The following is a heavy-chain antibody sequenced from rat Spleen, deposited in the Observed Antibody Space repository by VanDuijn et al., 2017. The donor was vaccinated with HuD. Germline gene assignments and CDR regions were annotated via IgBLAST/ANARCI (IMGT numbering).Heavy chain of an antibody. D-gene: IGHD1-5*01. CDR1: GYTFSIFP. Sequence: EVQLVESGGGLVQPGRSLKLSCAAFGYTFSIFPMAWVRQAPKKGLEWVASISSGGGCTYHSDSVKDRFTISRDNAKNTLYQQMDFLRSEDTAVYYCVRHGYTRYYFDYWGQGVMVTVSS. CDR3: VRHGYTRYYFDY. J-gene: IGHJ2*01. V-gene: IGHV5S13*01. CDR2: ISSGGGCT.